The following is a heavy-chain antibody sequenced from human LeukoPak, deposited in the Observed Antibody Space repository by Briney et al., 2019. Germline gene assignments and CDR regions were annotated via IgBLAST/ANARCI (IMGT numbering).Heavy chain of an antibody. V-gene: IGHV4-59*01. J-gene: IGHJ5*02. CDR1: DDSITMYY. CDR2: VDHTGST. D-gene: IGHD3-22*01. CDR3: ARGLEYYYDSSGPAWFDP. Sequence: SETLCLTCSVSDDSITMYYWTWIRQPPGKGLEWIGYVDHTGSTNFNPSLNGRVSISRDTSKNLFSLRLRSVTAADTAVYFCARGLEYYYDSSGPAWFDPWGQGTLVTVSS.